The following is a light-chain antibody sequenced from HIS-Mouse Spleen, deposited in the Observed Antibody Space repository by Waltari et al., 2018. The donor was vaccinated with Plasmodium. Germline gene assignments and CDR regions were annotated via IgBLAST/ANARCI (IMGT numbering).Light chain of an antibody. J-gene: IGLJ2*01. CDR3: CSYAGSRMV. V-gene: IGLV2-23*01. CDR1: SRDVGSYNL. Sequence: QSALTQPASVSGSPGQSIPISCTGTSRDVGSYNLFSWYHQHPGKAPKLMIYEGSKRPSGVSNRFSGSKSGNTASLTISGLQAEDEADYYCCSYAGSRMVFGGGTKLTVL. CDR2: EGS.